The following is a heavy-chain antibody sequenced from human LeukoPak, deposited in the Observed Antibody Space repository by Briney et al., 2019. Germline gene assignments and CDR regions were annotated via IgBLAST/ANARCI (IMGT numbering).Heavy chain of an antibody. CDR3: ASGYEILAAYQSFSYFDY. D-gene: IGHD3-9*01. J-gene: IGHJ4*02. Sequence: ASVKVSCKASGYTFTGYYMHWVRQAPGQGLEWMGWINPKSGGTNYAQKLQGRVTMTRDTSISTAYMELSRLRPDDTAVYYCASGYEILAAYQSFSYFDYWGQGTLVTVSS. CDR2: INPKSGGT. V-gene: IGHV1-2*02. CDR1: GYTFTGYY.